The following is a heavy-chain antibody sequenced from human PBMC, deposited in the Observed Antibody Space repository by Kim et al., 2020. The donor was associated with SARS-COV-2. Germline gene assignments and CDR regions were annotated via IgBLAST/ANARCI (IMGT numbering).Heavy chain of an antibody. CDR1: GFSFSSYG. Sequence: GGSLRLSCAAYGFSFSSYGMHWVRQAPGKGLEWVAVIWYDGSDKIYAASVRGRFTISRDNSKNTLYLQMNSLRAEDTAIYYCARGETYYDSSGYPYCFDYWGQGTLVTVSS. J-gene: IGHJ4*02. CDR2: IWYDGSDK. V-gene: IGHV3-33*01. CDR3: ARGETYYDSSGYPYCFDY. D-gene: IGHD3-22*01.